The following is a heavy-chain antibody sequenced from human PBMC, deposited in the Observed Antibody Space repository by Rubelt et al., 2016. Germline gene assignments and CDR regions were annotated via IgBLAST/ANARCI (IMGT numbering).Heavy chain of an antibody. V-gene: IGHV4-59*12. Sequence: QVQLQESGPGLVKPSETLSLTCTVSGGSISSYYWSWIRQPPGKGLEWIGYIYYSGSTNYNPSLKSRGTISVDTSKNQFSLKLSSVTAADTAVYYCARSQWLVPVGWFDPWGQGTLVTGSS. CDR1: GGSISSYY. CDR2: IYYSGST. CDR3: ARSQWLVPVGWFDP. D-gene: IGHD6-19*01. J-gene: IGHJ5*02.